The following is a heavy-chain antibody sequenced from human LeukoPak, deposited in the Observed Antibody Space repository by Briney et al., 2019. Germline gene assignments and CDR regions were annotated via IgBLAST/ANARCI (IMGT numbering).Heavy chain of an antibody. D-gene: IGHD3-22*01. CDR3: AKRDINYYDSSRYQYYFDY. CDR1: GFAFSNYA. J-gene: IGHJ4*02. V-gene: IGHV3-23*01. CDR2: ISGSGGNT. Sequence: GGSLRLSCAASGFAFSNYAMSWVRQAPDKGLGWLSTISGSGGNTYYADSVKGRFTISRDNSKNTLYLQMNSLRAEDTAVYYCAKRDINYYDSSRYQYYFDYWGQGTLVTVSS.